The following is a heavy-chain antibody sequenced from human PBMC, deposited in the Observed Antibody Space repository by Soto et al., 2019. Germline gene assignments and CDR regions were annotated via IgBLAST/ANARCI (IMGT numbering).Heavy chain of an antibody. Sequence: QVQLVQSGAEVKKPGSSVKVSCKASGGTFSTSAFSWVRQAPGQGPEWMGGIIPLFGAASYAQKFQGRVTITADKSTSTAFLEFNSLKSEDTAVYYCARASQTGFFYFDYWGQGTLVTVSS. CDR2: IIPLFGAA. J-gene: IGHJ4*02. V-gene: IGHV1-69*14. CDR3: ARASQTGFFYFDY. CDR1: GGTFSTSA.